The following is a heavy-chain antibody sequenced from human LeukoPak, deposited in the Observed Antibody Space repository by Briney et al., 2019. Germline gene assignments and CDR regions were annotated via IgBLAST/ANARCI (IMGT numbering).Heavy chain of an antibody. CDR1: GFTFSSFT. D-gene: IGHD4-23*01. CDR2: ISSNGGST. V-gene: IGHV3-64*01. Sequence: GGFLRLSCAASGFTFSSFTMQWVRQAPGKGLEYVSAISSNGGSTYYANSVKGRFTISRDNSKSSLYLQMGSLRADDMGVYYCARATNNYGGNSDYWGQGTLVTVSS. CDR3: ARATNNYGGNSDY. J-gene: IGHJ4*02.